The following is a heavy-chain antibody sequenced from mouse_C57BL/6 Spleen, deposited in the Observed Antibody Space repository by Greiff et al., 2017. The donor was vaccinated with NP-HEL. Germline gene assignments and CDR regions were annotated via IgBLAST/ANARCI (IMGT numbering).Heavy chain of an antibody. CDR3: ARGHPEPFDV. CDR2: INPNNGGT. J-gene: IGHJ1*03. CDR1: GYTFTDYN. V-gene: IGHV1-18*01. Sequence: VQLQQSGPELVKPGASVKIPCKASGYTFTDYNMDWVKQSHGKSLEWIGDINPNNGGTIYNQKFKGKATLTVDKSSSTAYMELRSLTSEVTAVYYCARGHPEPFDVWGTGTTVTVSS.